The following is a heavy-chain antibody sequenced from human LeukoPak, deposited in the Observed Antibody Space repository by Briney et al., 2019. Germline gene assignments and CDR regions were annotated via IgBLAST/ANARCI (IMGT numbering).Heavy chain of an antibody. Sequence: GGSLRLSCAASGFTFSSCDMTWVRQAPGKGLEWVSAITGDGVTTYYADSVKGRFTISRDNSRNPLYLQLNTLSAADTAVYYCAKLGSSGYNYYYHMDVWGKGTTVTVSS. V-gene: IGHV3-23*01. J-gene: IGHJ6*03. D-gene: IGHD6-19*01. CDR1: GFTFSSCD. CDR3: AKLGSSGYNYYYHMDV. CDR2: ITGDGVTT.